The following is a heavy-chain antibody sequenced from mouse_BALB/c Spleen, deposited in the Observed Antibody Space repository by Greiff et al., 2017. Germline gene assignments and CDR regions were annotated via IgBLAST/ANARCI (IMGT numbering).Heavy chain of an antibody. D-gene: IGHD2-1*01. CDR1: GFTFSSYT. J-gene: IGHJ4*01. V-gene: IGHV5-12-2*01. CDR3: ARRGYYGNSYYAMDY. Sequence: EVMLVESGGGLVQPGGSLKLSCAASGFTFSSYTMSWVRQTPEKRLEWVAYISNGGGSTYYPDTVKGRFTISRDNAKNTLYLQMSSLKSEDTAMYYCARRGYYGNSYYAMDYWGQGTSVTVSS. CDR2: ISNGGGST.